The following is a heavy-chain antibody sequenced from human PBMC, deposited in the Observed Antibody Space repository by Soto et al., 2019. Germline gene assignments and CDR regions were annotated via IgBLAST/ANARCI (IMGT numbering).Heavy chain of an antibody. D-gene: IGHD3-10*01. CDR2: IRSKAYGGTT. V-gene: IGHV3-49*03. Sequence: EVQLVESGGGLVQPGRSLRLSCTSSGFIFGDYAMSWFRQAPGKGLEWVGFIRSKAYGGTTEYVASVKGRFTISRDDSKSIAYLQMNSLKTEDTAVYYCTIWFGEPNDYWGQGTLVTVSS. CDR3: TIWFGEPNDY. J-gene: IGHJ4*02. CDR1: GFIFGDYA.